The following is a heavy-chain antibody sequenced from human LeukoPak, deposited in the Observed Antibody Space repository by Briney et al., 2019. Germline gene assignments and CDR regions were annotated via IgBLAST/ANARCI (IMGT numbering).Heavy chain of an antibody. CDR1: GGSISSYY. J-gene: IGHJ4*02. CDR2: IYYSGST. V-gene: IGHV4-59*08. CDR3: ASLPLRSHFDY. Sequence: PSETLSLTCTVSGGSISSYYWSWIRQPPGKGLEWIGYIYYSGSTNYNPSLKSRVTISIDTSKNQFSLKLSTVTAADTAVYYCASLPLRSHFDYWGQGTLVTVSS.